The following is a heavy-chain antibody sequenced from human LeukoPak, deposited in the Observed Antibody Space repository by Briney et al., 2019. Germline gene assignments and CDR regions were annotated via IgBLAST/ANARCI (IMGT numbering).Heavy chain of an antibody. D-gene: IGHD6-13*01. J-gene: IGHJ4*02. CDR1: GFTFDRFT. CDR3: ARDKQQLVIS. Sequence: PGGSLRLSCAASGFTFDRFTIHWVRQTPGKGLEWVSLINRRGHTFYADSVKGRFTISRDNAKNSLYLQMNSLRAEDTAVYYCARDKQQLVISWGQGTLVTVSS. V-gene: IGHV3-43*01. CDR2: INRRGHT.